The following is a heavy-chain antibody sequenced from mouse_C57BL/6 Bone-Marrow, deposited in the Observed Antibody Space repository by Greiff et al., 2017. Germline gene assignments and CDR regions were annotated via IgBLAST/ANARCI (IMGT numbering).Heavy chain of an antibody. J-gene: IGHJ4*01. V-gene: IGHV5-4*01. CDR1: GFTFSSYA. CDR2: ISDGGSYT. CDR3: ARVSTMVTPYAMDY. D-gene: IGHD2-1*01. Sequence: EVQRVESGGGLVKPGGSLKLSCAASGFTFSSYAMSWVRQTPEKRLEWVGTISDGGSYTYYQDNVKGRFTFSRDNAKNNLYLQLSHLTSEDTAVYYSARVSTMVTPYAMDYWGQGTSVTVSS.